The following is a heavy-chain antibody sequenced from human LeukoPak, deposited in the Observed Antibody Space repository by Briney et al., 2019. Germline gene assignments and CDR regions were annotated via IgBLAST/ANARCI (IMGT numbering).Heavy chain of an antibody. Sequence: SETLSLTCTVSGGSISNYYWSWIRQPPGKGLEWLGYVHYSGSTNYNPSLKSRLTISADTSKNQFSLTLTSVTAADTAVYYCARHGGPSDSSGYLYYLDYWGQGTLVTVSP. CDR3: ARHGGPSDSSGYLYYLDY. V-gene: IGHV4-59*08. CDR2: VHYSGST. CDR1: GGSISNYY. J-gene: IGHJ4*02. D-gene: IGHD3-22*01.